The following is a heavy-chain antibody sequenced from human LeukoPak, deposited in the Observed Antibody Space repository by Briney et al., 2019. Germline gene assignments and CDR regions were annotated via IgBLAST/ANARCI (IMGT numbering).Heavy chain of an antibody. CDR1: GFTFDDYA. CDR2: INWNSDSI. Sequence: GGSLRLSCAVSGFTFDDYAMHWVRQVPGKGLEWVSGINWNSDSIGYADSVKGRFTISRDNVRKSLYLQMNSLRIEDTALYYCAKDRGGGSQLGDAYDVWGQGTMVSVSS. CDR3: AKDRGGGSQLGDAYDV. V-gene: IGHV3-9*01. D-gene: IGHD5-24*01. J-gene: IGHJ3*01.